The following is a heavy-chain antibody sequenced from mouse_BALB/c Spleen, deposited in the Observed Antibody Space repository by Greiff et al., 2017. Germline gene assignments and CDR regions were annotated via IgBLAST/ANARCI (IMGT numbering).Heavy chain of an antibody. CDR3: ARHRYDWRDAMDY. J-gene: IGHJ4*01. D-gene: IGHD2-14*01. V-gene: IGHV5-12-1*01. Sequence: EVQRVESGGGLVKPGGSLKLSCAASGFAFSSYDMSWVRQTPVKRLEWVAYISSGGGSTYYPDTVKGRFTISRDNAKNNLYLQMSSLKSEDTAMYYCARHRYDWRDAMDYWGQGTSVTVSS. CDR1: GFAFSSYD. CDR2: ISSGGGST.